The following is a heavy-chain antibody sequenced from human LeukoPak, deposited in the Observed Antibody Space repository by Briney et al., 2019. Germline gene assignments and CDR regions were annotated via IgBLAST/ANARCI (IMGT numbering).Heavy chain of an antibody. V-gene: IGHV4-4*07. D-gene: IGHD4-17*01. CDR3: ARRVISTVTDPFDY. Sequence: SETLSLTCTVSGGSISSYYWSWIRQPAGKGLEWIGRIYTSGSTNYNPSLKSRVTMSVDTSKNQFSLKLSSVTAADTAVYYCARRVISTVTDPFDYWGQGTLVTVSS. CDR1: GGSISSYY. J-gene: IGHJ4*02. CDR2: IYTSGST.